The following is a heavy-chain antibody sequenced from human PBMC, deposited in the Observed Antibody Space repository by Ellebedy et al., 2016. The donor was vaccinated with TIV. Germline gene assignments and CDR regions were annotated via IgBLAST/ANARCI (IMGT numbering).Heavy chain of an antibody. Sequence: GESLKISCKGSGYSFTSYWIGWVRQMPGKGLEWMGIIYHDDYKTKYRPSFQGQVTISADRSISTAYLQWSSLKASDTAIYFCARLMMEQQQSCLDPWGQGALVTVSS. V-gene: IGHV5-51*01. CDR1: GYSFTSYW. CDR3: ARLMMEQQQSCLDP. D-gene: IGHD6-13*01. CDR2: IYHDDYKT. J-gene: IGHJ5*02.